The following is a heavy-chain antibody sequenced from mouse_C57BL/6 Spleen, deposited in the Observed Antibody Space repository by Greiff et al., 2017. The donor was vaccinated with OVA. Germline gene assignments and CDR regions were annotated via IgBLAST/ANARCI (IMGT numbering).Heavy chain of an antibody. Sequence: QVQLQQPGAELVKPGASVKLSCKASGYTFTSYWMQWVKQRPGQGLEWIGEIDPSDSYTNYNQKFKGKATLTVDTSSSTAYMQLSSLTSEDSAVYYCARLGSSRYFDVWGTGTTVTVSS. CDR2: IDPSDSYT. CDR3: ARLGSSRYFDV. D-gene: IGHD1-1*01. V-gene: IGHV1-50*01. J-gene: IGHJ1*03. CDR1: GYTFTSYW.